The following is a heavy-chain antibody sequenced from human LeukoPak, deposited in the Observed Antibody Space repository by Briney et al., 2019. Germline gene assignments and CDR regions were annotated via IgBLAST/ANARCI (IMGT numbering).Heavy chain of an antibody. CDR1: GFTFSSYS. CDR2: ISTSTTTI. Sequence: GGSLRLSCAASGFTFSSYSMNWVRQAPGKGLEWISYISTSTTTIYYANSVKGRFTISRDNAKNTLYLQMNSLRAEDTAVYYCAKDCPFGSGGLDYGGQGTLVTVSA. V-gene: IGHV3-48*01. D-gene: IGHD3-10*01. J-gene: IGHJ4*02. CDR3: AKDCPFGSGGLDY.